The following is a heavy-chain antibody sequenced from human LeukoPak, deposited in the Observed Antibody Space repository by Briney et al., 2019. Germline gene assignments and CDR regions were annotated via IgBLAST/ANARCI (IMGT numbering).Heavy chain of an antibody. CDR3: ARYVVYGSGKYYFDY. D-gene: IGHD3-10*01. V-gene: IGHV4-39*01. Sequence: WVRQAPGKGLEWIASINYSGSTYYNPSLKSRVTISVDTSENQFSLKLSSVTAADTAVYYCARYVVYGSGKYYFDYWGQGTLVTVSS. J-gene: IGHJ4*02. CDR2: INYSGST.